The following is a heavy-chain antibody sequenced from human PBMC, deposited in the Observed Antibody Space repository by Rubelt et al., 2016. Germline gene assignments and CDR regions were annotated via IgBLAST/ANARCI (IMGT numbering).Heavy chain of an antibody. CDR3: ARAGGSFASGPYYYGMDV. CDR1: GFTFSSYA. CDR2: TSYDGINK. J-gene: IGHJ6*02. D-gene: IGHD3-16*01. Sequence: GSLRLSCAASGFTFSSYAMHWVRQAPGQGLEWVTCTSYDGINKYYADSVKGRFTISRDNSKSTLYLQMNSLRAEDTAVYYCARAGGSFASGPYYYGMDVWGRGTTVIVSS. V-gene: IGHV3-30*04.